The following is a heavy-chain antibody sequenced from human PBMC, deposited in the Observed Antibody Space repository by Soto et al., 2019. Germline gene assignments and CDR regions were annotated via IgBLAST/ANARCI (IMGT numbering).Heavy chain of an antibody. CDR2: IYYSGST. CDR1: GGSISSYY. D-gene: IGHD2-15*01. Sequence: QVQLQESGPGLVKPSETLSLTCTVSGGSISSYYWSWIRQPPGKGLEWIGYIYYSGSTNYNPSLKSRVTISVDTSKNQFSLKLSSVTAADTAVYYCARHSCSGGSCYSWFDPWGQGTLVTVSS. J-gene: IGHJ5*02. V-gene: IGHV4-59*08. CDR3: ARHSCSGGSCYSWFDP.